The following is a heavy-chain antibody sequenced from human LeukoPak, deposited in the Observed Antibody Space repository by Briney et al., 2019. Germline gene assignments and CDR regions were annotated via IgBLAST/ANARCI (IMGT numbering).Heavy chain of an antibody. CDR2: MNPNSGNT. CDR1: GYTFTSHD. J-gene: IGHJ4*02. V-gene: IGHV1-8*01. D-gene: IGHD2/OR15-2a*01. Sequence: ASVKVACKASGYTFTSHDINWVRQATGQGLEWMGWMNPNSGNTGYAQKFQGRVTMTRNTSISTAYMELSSLRSEDTAVYYCARGKAYFTTNFDYWGQGTLVTVSS. CDR3: ARGKAYFTTNFDY.